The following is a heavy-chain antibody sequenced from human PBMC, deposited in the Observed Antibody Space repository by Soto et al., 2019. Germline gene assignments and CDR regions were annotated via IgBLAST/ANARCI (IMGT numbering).Heavy chain of an antibody. V-gene: IGHV3-7*01. J-gene: IGHJ4*02. CDR1: GFTFSSYW. CDR2: INQDGSEK. D-gene: IGHD2-15*01. Sequence: EVQLVESGGGLVQPGGSLRLSCAASGFTFSSYWMSWVRQAPGRGLEWVATINQDGSEKYYVDSVKGRFTISRDNAKNSLYLEMNSLRAEDTAVFYCARDLVLVGATGPFDYWGQGTLVTVSS. CDR3: ARDLVLVGATGPFDY.